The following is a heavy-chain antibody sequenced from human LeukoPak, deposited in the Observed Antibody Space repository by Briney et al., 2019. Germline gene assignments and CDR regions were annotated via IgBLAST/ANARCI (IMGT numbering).Heavy chain of an antibody. CDR2: IYHSGST. J-gene: IGHJ4*02. D-gene: IGHD5-18*01. CDR3: ARGSRGYSYGNYFDY. Sequence: PSETLSLTCAVYGGSFSGYYWSWIRQPPGKGLEWIGYIYHSGSTYYNPSLKSRVTISVDRSKNQFSLKLSSVTAADTAVYYCARGSRGYSYGNYFDYWGQGTLVTVSS. V-gene: IGHV4-34*01. CDR1: GGSFSGYY.